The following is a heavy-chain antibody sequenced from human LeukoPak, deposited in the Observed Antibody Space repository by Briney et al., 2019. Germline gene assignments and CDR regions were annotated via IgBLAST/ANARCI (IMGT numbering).Heavy chain of an antibody. CDR1: EFTFSSYA. V-gene: IGHV3-23*01. CDR2: ISAGGGST. CDR3: AKNRESFGDSNTHY. D-gene: IGHD3-16*01. J-gene: IGHJ4*02. Sequence: GGSLRLSCAASEFTFSSYAMSWVRQAPGKGLEWVSAISAGGGSTYYADSVKGRFAISRDSSKNTLYLQMSSLRAEDTAVYYCAKNRESFGDSNTHYWGRGTLVSVSS.